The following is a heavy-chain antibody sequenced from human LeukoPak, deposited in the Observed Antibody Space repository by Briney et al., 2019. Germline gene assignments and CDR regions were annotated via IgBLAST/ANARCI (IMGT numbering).Heavy chain of an antibody. D-gene: IGHD4-17*01. CDR1: GFTFSNAW. CDR2: IKQDGSEK. CDR3: TRGQTTVTN. V-gene: IGHV3-7*03. J-gene: IGHJ4*02. Sequence: SGGSLRLSCAASGFTFSNAWMSWVRQAPGKGLEWVANIKQDGSEKYYVDSVKGRFTISRDNAKNSLYLQMNSLRAEDTAVYYCTRGQTTVTNWGQGTLVTVSS.